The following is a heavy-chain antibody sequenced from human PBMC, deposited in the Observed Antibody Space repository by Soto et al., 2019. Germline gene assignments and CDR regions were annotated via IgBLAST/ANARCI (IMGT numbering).Heavy chain of an antibody. CDR3: ARGLRGLVGATWAYYYYGMDV. CDR1: GGSFSGYY. CDR2: INHSGST. D-gene: IGHD1-26*01. V-gene: IGHV4-34*01. J-gene: IGHJ6*02. Sequence: SETLSLTCVVYGGSFSGYYWSWIRQPPGKGLEWIGEINHSGSTNYNPSLKSRVTISVDTSKNQFSLKLSSVTAADTAVYYCARGLRGLVGATWAYYYYGMDVWGQGTTVTVSS.